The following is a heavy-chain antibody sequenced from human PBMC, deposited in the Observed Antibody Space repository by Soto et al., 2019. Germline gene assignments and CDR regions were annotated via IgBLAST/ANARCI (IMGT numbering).Heavy chain of an antibody. CDR3: TTDPVTMIVVVPSSG. J-gene: IGHJ4*02. CDR2: NKSKTEGGTT. V-gene: IGHV3-15*07. Sequence: PGGSLRLSCAASGFTFSNAWMNWVRQAPGKGLEWVGRNKSKTEGGTTDYTAPVKGRFTISRYDSKNTLYLQMNSLKTEYTAVYYCTTDPVTMIVVVPSSGWGQGT. D-gene: IGHD3-22*01. CDR1: GFTFSNAW.